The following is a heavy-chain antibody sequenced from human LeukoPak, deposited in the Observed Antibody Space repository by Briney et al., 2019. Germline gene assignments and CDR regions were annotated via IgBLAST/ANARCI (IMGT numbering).Heavy chain of an antibody. CDR2: MNPNSGNT. CDR1: GYTFTSYD. D-gene: IGHD3-22*01. CDR3: ARERYYYDSSGYELHDAFDI. Sequence: ASVKVSCKASGYTFTSYDINWVRQATGQGLEWMGWMNPNSGNTGYAQKFQGRVTITRNTSISTAYMELSSLRSEDTAVYYCARERYYYDSSGYELHDAFDIWGQGTMVTVSS. V-gene: IGHV1-8*03. J-gene: IGHJ3*02.